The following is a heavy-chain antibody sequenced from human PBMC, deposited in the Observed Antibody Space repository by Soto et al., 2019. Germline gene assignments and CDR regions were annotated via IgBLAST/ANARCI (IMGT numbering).Heavy chain of an antibody. Sequence: SETLSLTCPVYGRSFSGYYWSWIRQPPGKGLEWIGEINHSGSTNYNPSLKSRVTISVDTSKNQFSLKLSSVTAADTAVYYCARGSGPTPSLDYWGQGTLVTVSS. D-gene: IGHD2-15*01. CDR1: GRSFSGYY. CDR2: INHSGST. CDR3: ARGSGPTPSLDY. V-gene: IGHV4-34*01. J-gene: IGHJ4*02.